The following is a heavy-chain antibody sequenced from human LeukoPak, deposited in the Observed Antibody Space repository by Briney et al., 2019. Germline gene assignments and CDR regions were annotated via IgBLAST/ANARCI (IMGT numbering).Heavy chain of an antibody. CDR1: GYTFTSYG. CDR2: ISAYNGNT. V-gene: IGHV1-18*01. Sequence: ASVKVSCKASGYTFTSYGISWARQAPGQGLEWMGWISAYNGNTNYAQKLQGRVTMTTDTSTSTAYMELRSLRSDDTAVYYCARDPSRFDWLPRAYFDYWGQGTLVTVSS. D-gene: IGHD3-9*01. CDR3: ARDPSRFDWLPRAYFDY. J-gene: IGHJ4*02.